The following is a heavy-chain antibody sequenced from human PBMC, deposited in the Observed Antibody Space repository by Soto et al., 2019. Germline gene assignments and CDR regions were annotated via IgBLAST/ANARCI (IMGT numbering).Heavy chain of an antibody. D-gene: IGHD3-22*01. CDR1: GGSFSGYY. CDR3: ARASYDSSTYYLDY. Sequence: SETLSLTCAVYGGSFSGYYWNWLRQPPGEGLEWIGKIDQSGSTNYNPSLKSRVTISVDTSKNQFSLKLSSVTAADTAVYYCARASYDSSTYYLDYWGQGTLVTVSS. J-gene: IGHJ4*02. V-gene: IGHV4-34*01. CDR2: IDQSGST.